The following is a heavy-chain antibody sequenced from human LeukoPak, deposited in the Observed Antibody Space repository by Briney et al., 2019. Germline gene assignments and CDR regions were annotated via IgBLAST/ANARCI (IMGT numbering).Heavy chain of an antibody. CDR2: ISTYNGNT. D-gene: IGHD2-21*01. J-gene: IGHJ3*02. CDR1: GYTFTSYG. V-gene: IGHV1-18*01. Sequence: GASVKVSCKASGYTFTSYGINWVRQAPGQGLEWMGWISTYNGNTNYAQKLQGRVTMTTDTSTSTAYMELRSLRSDDTAVYYCARGHYGCGGDCYGHDAFDIWGQGTMVTVSS. CDR3: ARGHYGCGGDCYGHDAFDI.